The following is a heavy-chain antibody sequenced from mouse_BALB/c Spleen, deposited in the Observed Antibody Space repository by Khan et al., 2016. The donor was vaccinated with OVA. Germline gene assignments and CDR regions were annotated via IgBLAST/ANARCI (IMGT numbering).Heavy chain of an antibody. CDR2: IWGDGNT. CDR1: GFSLTSYG. V-gene: IGHV2-3*01. CDR3: AKDRGYYAVDY. J-gene: IGHJ4*01. Sequence: VQPQESGPGLVAPSQSLSITCTVSGFSLTSYGVSWVRQPPGKGLEWLGVIWGDGNTNFHSALRSRLSISKDNSKSQVFLKLNSLQTDDTATYYCAKDRGYYAVDYWGQGTSVTVSS.